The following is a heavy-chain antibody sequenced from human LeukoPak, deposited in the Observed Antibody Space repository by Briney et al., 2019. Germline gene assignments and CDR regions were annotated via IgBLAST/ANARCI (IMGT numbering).Heavy chain of an antibody. Sequence: GGSLRLSCAASGFTLSSYSMNWVRQAPGKGLEWVSSISRSSAYIYYADSVKGRFTISRDNAKNSLYLQMNSLRAEDTAVYYCARDLVRTRAFDIWGQGTMVTVSS. V-gene: IGHV3-21*04. CDR3: ARDLVRTRAFDI. CDR1: GFTLSSYS. CDR2: ISRSSAYI. D-gene: IGHD3-16*01. J-gene: IGHJ3*02.